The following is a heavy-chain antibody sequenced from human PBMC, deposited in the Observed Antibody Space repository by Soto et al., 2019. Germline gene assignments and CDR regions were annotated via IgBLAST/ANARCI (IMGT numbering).Heavy chain of an antibody. Sequence: SETLSLTCTVSGGSISSYYWSWIRQPPGKGLEWIGHIYYSGSTNYNPSLKSRVTISVDTSKNQFSLKLNSMTAADTAVYYCARHNYGSGSTYFDYWGQGTLVTVSS. CDR1: GGSISSYY. CDR3: ARHNYGSGSTYFDY. CDR2: IYYSGST. J-gene: IGHJ4*02. D-gene: IGHD3-10*01. V-gene: IGHV4-59*08.